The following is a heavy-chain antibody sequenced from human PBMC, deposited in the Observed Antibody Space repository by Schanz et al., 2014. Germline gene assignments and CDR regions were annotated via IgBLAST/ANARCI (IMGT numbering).Heavy chain of an antibody. J-gene: IGHJ6*02. CDR3: ARFLARYQYYGVDV. V-gene: IGHV3-11*03. CDR2: ISDSGDST. Sequence: VQLLESGGGLVQPGGSLRLSCAASGFTFSDYYMTWIRQAPGKGLEWVSDISDSGDSTHYADSVKGRFSISRDNGETSVYLQINSLRVEDTAVYYCARFLARYQYYGVDVWGQGTTVIVSS. CDR1: GFTFSDYY. D-gene: IGHD3-3*01.